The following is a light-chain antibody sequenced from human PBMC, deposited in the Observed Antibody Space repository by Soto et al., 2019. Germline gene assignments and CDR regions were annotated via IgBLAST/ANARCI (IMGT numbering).Light chain of an antibody. V-gene: IGLV2-14*03. CDR1: RSDIGGYNY. CDR3: SSYTSSGTVV. CDR2: DVT. Sequence: QSALTQPASVSGSPGQSITISCTGTRSDIGGYNYVSWYQQHPGKAPKLLIYDVTNRPSGISNRFSGSKSGNTATLTISGLQAEDESDYYCSSYTSSGTVVFGGGTKVTVL. J-gene: IGLJ2*01.